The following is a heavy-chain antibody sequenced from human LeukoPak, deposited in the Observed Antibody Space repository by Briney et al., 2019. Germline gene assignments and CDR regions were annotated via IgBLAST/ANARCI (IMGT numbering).Heavy chain of an antibody. V-gene: IGHV3-33*08. CDR3: ATGSGSYYGVVHY. J-gene: IGHJ4*02. CDR1: GFTFRSYG. CDR2: IWSDGSTK. Sequence: PGRSLRLSCAASGFTFRSYGMHWVRQAPGKGLEWVAVIWSDGSTKYYAESVKGRFPVSRDKSKNKLSLQMNSLRAEDTAIYYCATGSGSYYGVVHYWGQGTLVTVSS. D-gene: IGHD1-26*01.